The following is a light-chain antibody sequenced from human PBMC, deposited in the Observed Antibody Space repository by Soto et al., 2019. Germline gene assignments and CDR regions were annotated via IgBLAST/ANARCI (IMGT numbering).Light chain of an antibody. V-gene: IGKV3-20*01. CDR1: QTVRNNY. Sequence: ELVLTESPGTLSLSPGERATLSCRASQTVRNNYLAWYQQKPGQAPRLLIYDASSRATGIPDRFSGGGSGTDFTLTISRLEPEDFAVYYCQEFSSYPLTFGGGIKVDIK. CDR2: DAS. CDR3: QEFSSYPLT. J-gene: IGKJ4*01.